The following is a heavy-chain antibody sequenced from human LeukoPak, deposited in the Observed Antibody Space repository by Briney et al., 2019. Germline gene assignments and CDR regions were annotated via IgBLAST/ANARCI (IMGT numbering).Heavy chain of an antibody. CDR2: IIPILGIA. Sequence: SVKVSCKASGGTFSSYAISWVRQAPGQGLEWMGRIIPILGIANYAQKFQGRVTITADKSTSTAYMELSSLRSEDTAVYYCARGLVVAATHYYYYGTDVWGQGTTVTVSS. D-gene: IGHD2-15*01. J-gene: IGHJ6*02. CDR1: GGTFSSYA. CDR3: ARGLVVAATHYYYYGTDV. V-gene: IGHV1-69*04.